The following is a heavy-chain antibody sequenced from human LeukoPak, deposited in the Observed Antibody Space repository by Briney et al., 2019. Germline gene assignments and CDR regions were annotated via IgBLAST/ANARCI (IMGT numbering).Heavy chain of an antibody. CDR3: ARDPFGTFHTGYFDY. CDR1: GFTFSSYE. D-gene: IGHD3-16*01. V-gene: IGHV3-48*03. CDR2: IGSSGSMI. J-gene: IGHJ4*02. Sequence: GGSLRLSCAASGFTFSSYEMIWVLQAPGKGLEWISYIGSSGSMIYYADSVKGRFTISRDNAKNSVYLQMNSLRAEDTAVYYCARDPFGTFHTGYFDYWGQGTLVTVSS.